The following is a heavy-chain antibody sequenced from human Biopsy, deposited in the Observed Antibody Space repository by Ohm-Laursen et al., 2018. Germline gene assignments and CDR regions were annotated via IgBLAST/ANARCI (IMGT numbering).Heavy chain of an antibody. CDR1: GASIEDYY. CDR3: ARDKITYCTSTSCDYFGMDV. V-gene: IGHV4-59*01. Sequence: SETLSLTCPVSGASIEDYYWTWIRQAPGKTLEWIASINYRGNTNYNPSLKSRVTMSAHTSTNQFSLKLTSVTAADTAVYYCARDKITYCTSTSCDYFGMDVWGQGTTVTVSS. CDR2: INYRGNT. J-gene: IGHJ6*02. D-gene: IGHD2-2*01.